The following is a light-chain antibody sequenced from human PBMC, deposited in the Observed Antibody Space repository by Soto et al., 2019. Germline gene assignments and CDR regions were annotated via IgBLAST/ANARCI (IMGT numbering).Light chain of an antibody. J-gene: IGLJ2*01. CDR3: VLYMGSGISV. Sequence: QTVVTQEPSFSVSPGGTVTLTCGLSSGSVSTSYYPSGYQQTPGQAPRTLISSTNTRSSGVPDRFSGSILGNKAALTITGAQADDESDYYCVLYMGSGISVFGGGTQLTVL. V-gene: IGLV8-61*01. CDR1: SGSVSTSYY. CDR2: STN.